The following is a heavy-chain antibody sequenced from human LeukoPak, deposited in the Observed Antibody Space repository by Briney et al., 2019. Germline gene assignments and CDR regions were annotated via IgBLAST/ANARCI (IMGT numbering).Heavy chain of an antibody. CDR3: AREGLRYFDWLSIRAFDI. V-gene: IGHV4-31*03. J-gene: IGHJ3*02. Sequence: PSQTLSLTCTVSGGSISSGGYYWSWIRQHPGKGLEWIGYIYYSGSTYYNPSLKSRVTISVDTSKNQFSLKLSSVTAADTAVYYCAREGLRYFDWLSIRAFDIWGQGTMVTVSS. CDR2: IYYSGST. D-gene: IGHD3-9*01. CDR1: GGSISSGGYY.